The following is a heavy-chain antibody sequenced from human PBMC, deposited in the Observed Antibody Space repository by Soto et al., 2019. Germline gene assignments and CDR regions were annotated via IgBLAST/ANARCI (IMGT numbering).Heavy chain of an antibody. CDR2: IKQDGSEK. CDR3: ARTYYYDSSGYYYNFY. D-gene: IGHD3-22*01. CDR1: GFPFSSYW. Sequence: GGSLRLSCAASGFPFSSYWMSWVRQAPGKGLEWVANIKQDGSEKYYVESVKGRFTISRDNAKNSLYLQMNSLRAEDTAVYYCARTYYYDSSGYYYNFYWGQGTLVTVSS. J-gene: IGHJ4*02. V-gene: IGHV3-7*01.